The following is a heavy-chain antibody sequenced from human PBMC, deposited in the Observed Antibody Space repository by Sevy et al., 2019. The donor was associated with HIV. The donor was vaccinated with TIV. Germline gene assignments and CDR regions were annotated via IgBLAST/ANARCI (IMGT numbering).Heavy chain of an antibody. CDR2: IKQDGSEK. CDR3: ATTSRGVVGDYFDY. D-gene: IGHD1-26*01. V-gene: IGHV3-7*01. CDR1: GFTFSSYW. J-gene: IGHJ4*02. Sequence: GGSLRLACAASGFTFSSYWMSWVRQAPGKGLEWVANIKQDGSEKYYVDSVKGRFTISRDNAKNSLYLQMNSLRAEDTAVYYCATTSRGVVGDYFDYWGQGTLVTVSS.